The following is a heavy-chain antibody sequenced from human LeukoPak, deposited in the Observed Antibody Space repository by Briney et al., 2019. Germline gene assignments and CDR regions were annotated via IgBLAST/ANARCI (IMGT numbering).Heavy chain of an antibody. CDR3: AREVTIFGVVISNWFDP. CDR1: GGSISSGSYY. Sequence: SETLSLTCTVSGGSISSGSYYWGWIRQPPGKGLEWIGSIYYSGSTYYNPSLKSRVTISVDTSKNQFSLKLSSVTAADTAVYYCAREVTIFGVVISNWFDPWGQGTLVTVSS. J-gene: IGHJ5*02. CDR2: IYYSGST. V-gene: IGHV4-39*07. D-gene: IGHD3-3*01.